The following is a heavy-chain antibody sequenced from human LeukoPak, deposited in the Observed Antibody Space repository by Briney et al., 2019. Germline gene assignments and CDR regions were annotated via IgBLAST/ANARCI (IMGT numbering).Heavy chain of an antibody. J-gene: IGHJ4*02. CDR3: AREYDSSGYYLVY. CDR2: IHGGGNT. V-gene: IGHV3-66*01. CDR1: GFTVSSSY. Sequence: GGSLRLSCAASGFTVSSSYMSWVRQAPGKGLEWVSVIHGGGNTYYGDSVKGRFTISRDNSKNTLYLQMNSLRAEDTAVYYCAREYDSSGYYLVYWGQGTLVTVSS. D-gene: IGHD3-22*01.